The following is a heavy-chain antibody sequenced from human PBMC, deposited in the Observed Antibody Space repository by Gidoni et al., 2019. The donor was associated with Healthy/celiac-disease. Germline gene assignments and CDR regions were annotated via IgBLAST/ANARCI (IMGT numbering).Heavy chain of an antibody. Sequence: ETQLLESGGGLGQPVGSLRLSCAASGFSFPRYAMSWVRQAPGKGLEWVSAISGSGGRTYYADTVKGRFTISRDNTKNTLYLQMNSLRAEDTAVYYCAKTAIQLVQGYYFDYWGQGTLVTVSS. CDR3: AKTAIQLVQGYYFDY. D-gene: IGHD6-13*01. V-gene: IGHV3-23*01. CDR1: GFSFPRYA. CDR2: ISGSGGRT. J-gene: IGHJ4*02.